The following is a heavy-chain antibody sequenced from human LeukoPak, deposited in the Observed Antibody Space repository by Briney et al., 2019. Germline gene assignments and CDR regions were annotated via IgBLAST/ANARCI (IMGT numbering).Heavy chain of an antibody. CDR3: ARGNYYDSSGYEDY. CDR1: GGSISSSNW. Sequence: SGTLSLTCAVSGGSISSSNWWSWVRQPPGKGLEWIGEIYHSGSTNYNPSLKSRVTISVDKSKNQFSLKLSSVTAADTAVYYCARGNYYDSSGYEDYWGQGTLVTVSS. V-gene: IGHV4-4*02. J-gene: IGHJ4*02. CDR2: IYHSGST. D-gene: IGHD3-22*01.